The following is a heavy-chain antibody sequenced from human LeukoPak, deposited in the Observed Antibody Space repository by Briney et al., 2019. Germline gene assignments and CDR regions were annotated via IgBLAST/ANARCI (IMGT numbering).Heavy chain of an antibody. CDR1: GGTFSSYA. J-gene: IGHJ4*02. D-gene: IGHD5-18*01. CDR2: INPSGGST. CDR3: AREISSYGSTNFDY. Sequence: ASVKVSCKASGGTFSSYAISWVRQAPGQGLEWMGIINPSGGSTSYAQKFQGRVTMTRDMSTSTVYMELSSLRSEDTAVYYCAREISSYGSTNFDYWGQGTLVTVSS. V-gene: IGHV1-46*01.